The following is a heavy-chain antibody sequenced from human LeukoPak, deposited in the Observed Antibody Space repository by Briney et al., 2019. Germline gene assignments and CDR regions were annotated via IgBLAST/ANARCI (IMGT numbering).Heavy chain of an antibody. J-gene: IGHJ4*02. D-gene: IGHD6-6*01. CDR1: GFTFSSYA. CDR3: VKLGSSTVAFDH. V-gene: IGHV3-23*01. Sequence: GGSLRLSCAASGFTFSSYAMSWVRQAPGKGLEWVSAISGSGGSTYYADSVKGRFTISRDNSKNTLYLQMNSLRAEDTAAYFCVKLGSSTVAFDHWGQGTLVTVSS. CDR2: ISGSGGST.